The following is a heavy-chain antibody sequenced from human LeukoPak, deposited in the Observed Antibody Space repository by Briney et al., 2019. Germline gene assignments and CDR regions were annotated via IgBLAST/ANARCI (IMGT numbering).Heavy chain of an antibody. CDR2: ISGTGNT. CDR1: GGSISGYY. Sequence: PSETLSLTCTVSGGSISGYYWSWIRQPPGKTLEWIGYISGTGNTDYNPSLKSRVTMSLDKYRNEFSLHLSSVTAADTALYFFASRPPGSTWYGVFDYWSQGILVTVSS. V-gene: IGHV4-59*01. CDR3: ASRPPGSTWYGVFDY. D-gene: IGHD6-13*01. J-gene: IGHJ4*02.